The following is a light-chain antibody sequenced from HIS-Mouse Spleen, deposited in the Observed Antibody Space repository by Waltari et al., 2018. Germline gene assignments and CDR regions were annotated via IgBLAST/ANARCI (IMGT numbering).Light chain of an antibody. CDR2: EEG. CDR1: ALPKKY. Sequence: SYELTQPPSVSVSPGQTARITCSGDALPKKYAYWYQQKSGQAPVLVIYEEGKRPPGNPERFSGSSSGTMATLTISGAQVEDEADYYCYSTDSSGNHRVFGGGTKLTVL. J-gene: IGLJ2*01. CDR3: YSTDSSGNHRV. V-gene: IGLV3-10*01.